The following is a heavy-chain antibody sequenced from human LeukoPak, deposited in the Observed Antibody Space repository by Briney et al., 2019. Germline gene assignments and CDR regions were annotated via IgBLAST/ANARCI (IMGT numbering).Heavy chain of an antibody. CDR2: ISSNGGST. V-gene: IGHV3-64D*06. CDR3: ASSRVHYDFWSGYYNGNAFDV. CDR1: GFTFSTSA. D-gene: IGHD3-3*01. J-gene: IGHJ3*01. Sequence: GGSLRLSCSASGFTFSTSAMHWVRQAPGKGLEYVSAISSNGGSTYYADSVKGRFTISRDNSKNTLYLQMSSLRPDDTAVYYCASSRVHYDFWSGYYNGNAFDVWGQGTMVTVSS.